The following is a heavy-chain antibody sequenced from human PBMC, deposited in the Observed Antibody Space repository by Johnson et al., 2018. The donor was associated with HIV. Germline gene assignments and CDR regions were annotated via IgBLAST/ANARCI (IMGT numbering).Heavy chain of an antibody. J-gene: IGHJ3*02. V-gene: IGHV3-11*04. CDR2: ISSSGSTI. CDR3: AKAFEPLGGSYLDAFDI. CDR1: GFTFSDYY. Sequence: QVQLVESGGGLVKPGGSLRLSCAASGFTFSDYYMSWIRQAPGQGLEWVSYISSSGSTIYYADSVKGRFPISRDNSKNTVYLQMNSLKAEDTAVYYCAKAFEPLGGSYLDAFDIWGQGTMVTVSS. D-gene: IGHD1-26*01.